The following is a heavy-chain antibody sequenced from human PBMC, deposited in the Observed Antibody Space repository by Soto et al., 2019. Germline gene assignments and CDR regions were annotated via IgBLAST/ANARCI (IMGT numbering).Heavy chain of an antibody. CDR2: IYSGGST. V-gene: IGHV3-53*01. J-gene: IGHJ6*02. CDR3: ARDGMSGYGYYYYGMDG. Sequence: GESLKISCAASGFTVSSNYMSWVRQAPGKGLEWVSVIYSGGSTYYADSVKGRFTISRDNSKNTLYLQMNSLRAEDTAVYYCARDGMSGYGYYYYGMDGWGQGTTVTVSS. CDR1: GFTVSSNY. D-gene: IGHD5-12*01.